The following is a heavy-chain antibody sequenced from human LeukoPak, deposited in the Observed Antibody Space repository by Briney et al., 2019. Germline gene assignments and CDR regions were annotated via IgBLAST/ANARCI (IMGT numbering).Heavy chain of an antibody. V-gene: IGHV3-30-3*01. J-gene: IGHJ4*02. CDR2: ISYDGSNK. D-gene: IGHD3-9*01. Sequence: PGRSLRLSCAASGFTFSSYAMHWVRQAPGKGLEWVAVISYDGSNKYYADSVKGRFTISRDNSKNTLYLQMNSLRAEDTAVYYCARATRGDWLSYYFDYWGQGILVTVSS. CDR1: GFTFSSYA. CDR3: ARATRGDWLSYYFDY.